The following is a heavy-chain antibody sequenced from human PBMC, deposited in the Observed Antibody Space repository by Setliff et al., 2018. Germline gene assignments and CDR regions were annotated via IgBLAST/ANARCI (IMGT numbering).Heavy chain of an antibody. CDR1: GFTFSYYW. CDR2: IQQDGSEK. V-gene: IGHV3-7*01. Sequence: PGGSLRLSCAASGFTFSYYWMSWVRQAPGKGLEWVANIQQDGSEKYHVDSVMGRFTISRDNAKNTLYLQMNSLRAEDTAVYYCARARYCSSTSCYYYYYMDVWGKGTTVTGSS. D-gene: IGHD2-2*01. CDR3: ARARYCSSTSCYYYYYMDV. J-gene: IGHJ6*03.